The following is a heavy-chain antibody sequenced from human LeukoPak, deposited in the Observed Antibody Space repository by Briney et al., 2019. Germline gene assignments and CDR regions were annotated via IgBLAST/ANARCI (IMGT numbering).Heavy chain of an antibody. J-gene: IGHJ4*02. CDR2: IYYSGST. V-gene: IGHV4-59*01. D-gene: IGHD6-19*01. CDR1: GGSISSYY. Sequence: SETLSLTCTVSGGSISSYYWSWIRQPPGKGLEWIGYIYYSGSTNYNPSLKSRVTISVDTSKNQFSLKLSSVTAADTAVYYCARGAVAVGIDYWGQGTLSPSPQ. CDR3: ARGAVAVGIDY.